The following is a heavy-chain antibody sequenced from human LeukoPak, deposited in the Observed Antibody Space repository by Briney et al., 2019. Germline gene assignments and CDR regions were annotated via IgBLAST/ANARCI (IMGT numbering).Heavy chain of an antibody. CDR2: IYSGGST. D-gene: IGHD3-22*01. CDR3: AREGTYYYDSSSYLERGFDY. Sequence: GGSLRLSCAASGFTFTNYAMSWVRQAPGKGLEWVSVIYSGGSTYYADSVKGRFTISRDNSKNTLYLQMNSLRAEDTAVYYCAREGTYYYDSSSYLERGFDYWGQGTLVTVSS. CDR1: GFTFTNYA. J-gene: IGHJ4*02. V-gene: IGHV3-66*01.